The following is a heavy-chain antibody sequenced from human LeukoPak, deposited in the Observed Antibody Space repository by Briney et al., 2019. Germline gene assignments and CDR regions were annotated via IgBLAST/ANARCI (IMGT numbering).Heavy chain of an antibody. D-gene: IGHD2-21*01. Sequence: SETLSLTCTVSGGSISSSSYYWSWIRQPPGKGLEWIGYIYYSGSTYYNPSLKSRVTISVDTSKNQFSLKLSSVTAADTAVYYCARVIVANYFDYWGQGTLVTVSS. J-gene: IGHJ4*02. V-gene: IGHV4-30-4*01. CDR3: ARVIVANYFDY. CDR2: IYYSGST. CDR1: GGSISSSSYY.